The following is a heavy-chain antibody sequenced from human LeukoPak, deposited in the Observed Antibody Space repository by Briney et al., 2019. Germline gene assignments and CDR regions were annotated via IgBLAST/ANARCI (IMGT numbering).Heavy chain of an antibody. Sequence: SQTLSLSCTVSGGSISSGSYYWTWIRQPAGKGPEWIGRIFTRGSTNYNPSLKNRVTISLDTSKNQFSLKLSSVTAADTAVYYCASQLGAFDIWGQGTMVTVSS. D-gene: IGHD2-2*01. CDR2: IFTRGST. CDR3: ASQLGAFDI. CDR1: GGSISSGSYY. V-gene: IGHV4-61*02. J-gene: IGHJ3*02.